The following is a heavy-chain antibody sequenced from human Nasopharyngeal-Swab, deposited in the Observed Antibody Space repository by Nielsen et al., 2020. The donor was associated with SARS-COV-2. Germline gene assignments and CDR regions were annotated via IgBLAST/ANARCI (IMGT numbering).Heavy chain of an antibody. D-gene: IGHD3-10*01. J-gene: IGHJ6*02. CDR3: ARCITVIQGGPYYYYFGMDV. V-gene: IGHV4-34*01. Sequence: PGKGLEWIGEINHSGSTNYNPSLKSRVTISVDTSKNQFSLKLSSVTAADTAVYYCARCITVIQGGPYYYYFGMDVWGQGTTVTVSS. CDR2: INHSGST.